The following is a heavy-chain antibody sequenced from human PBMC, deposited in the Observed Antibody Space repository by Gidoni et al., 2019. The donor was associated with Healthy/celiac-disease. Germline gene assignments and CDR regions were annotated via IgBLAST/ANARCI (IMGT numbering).Heavy chain of an antibody. CDR2: ISSSSSYI. Sequence: EVQLVESGGGLVKPVGSLRLSCAASGFTFSSYSMNWVRQAPGKGLEWVSSISSSSSYIYYADSVKGRFTISRDNAKNSLYLQMNSLRAEDTAVYYCAREHKGPERVERDFDYWGQGTLVTVSS. V-gene: IGHV3-21*01. CDR1: GFTFSSYS. D-gene: IGHD1-1*01. J-gene: IGHJ4*02. CDR3: AREHKGPERVERDFDY.